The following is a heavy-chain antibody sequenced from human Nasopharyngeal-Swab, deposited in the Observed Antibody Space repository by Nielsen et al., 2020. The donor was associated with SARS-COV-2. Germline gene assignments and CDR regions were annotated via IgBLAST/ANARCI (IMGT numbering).Heavy chain of an antibody. J-gene: IGHJ4*02. Sequence: ASVKVSCKASGYTFTSYGISWVRQAPGQGLEWVGWISAYNGRTYYAQKFQGRVTMTTDTSTSTAYMDLRSLRPDDTAVYYCARDPRGPDYWGQGTLVTVSS. V-gene: IGHV1-18*01. CDR2: ISAYNGRT. D-gene: IGHD6-25*01. CDR1: GYTFTSYG. CDR3: ARDPRGPDY.